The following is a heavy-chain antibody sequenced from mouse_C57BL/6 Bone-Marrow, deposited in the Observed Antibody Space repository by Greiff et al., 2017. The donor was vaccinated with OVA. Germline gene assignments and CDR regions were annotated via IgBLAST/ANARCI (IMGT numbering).Heavy chain of an antibody. CDR3: VRESGLRIFAY. CDR1: GFTFNTYA. CDR2: IRSKSSNYAT. Sequence: EVQGVESGGGLVQPKGSLKLSCAASGFTFNTYAMHWVRQAPGKGLEWVARIRSKSSNYATYYADSVKDRVTISRDDSQSMLYLQMNNLKTEDAARYYCVRESGLRIFAYWGQGTLVTVSA. V-gene: IGHV10-3*01. D-gene: IGHD3-2*02. J-gene: IGHJ3*01.